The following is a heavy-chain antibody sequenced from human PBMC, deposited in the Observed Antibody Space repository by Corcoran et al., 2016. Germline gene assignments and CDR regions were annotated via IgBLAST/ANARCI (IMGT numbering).Heavy chain of an antibody. V-gene: IGHV6-1*01. D-gene: IGHD6-6*01. J-gene: IGHJ6*02. Sequence: QVQLQQSGPGLVKPSQTLSLTCAISGDSVSSNSAAWNWIRQSPSRGLEWLGWTYYRTKWYNDYAVSVKSRITINPDTSKNQFSLQLNSVTPEDTAVYYCARTPESSSHRAYYYGMDVWGQGTTVTVSS. CDR1: GDSVSSNSAA. CDR3: ARTPESSSHRAYYYGMDV. CDR2: TYYRTKWYN.